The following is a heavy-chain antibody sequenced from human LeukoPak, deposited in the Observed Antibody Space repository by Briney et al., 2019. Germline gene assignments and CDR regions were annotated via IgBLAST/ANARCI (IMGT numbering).Heavy chain of an antibody. Sequence: PSETLSLTCTVSGGSISSSSYYWGWIRQPPGKGLEWIGSIYYSGSTYYNPSLKSRVTISVDTSKNQFSLKLSSVTAADTAVYYCARGLYSSGWYHYWGQGTLVTVSS. V-gene: IGHV4-39*07. D-gene: IGHD6-19*01. CDR2: IYYSGST. CDR1: GGSISSSSYY. J-gene: IGHJ4*02. CDR3: ARGLYSSGWYHY.